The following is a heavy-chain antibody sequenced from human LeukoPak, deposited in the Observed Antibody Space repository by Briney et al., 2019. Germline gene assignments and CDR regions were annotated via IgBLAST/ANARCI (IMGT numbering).Heavy chain of an antibody. V-gene: IGHV3-74*01. CDR3: ARAYYDSRLFDP. CDR2: INSDGSST. J-gene: IGHJ5*02. CDR1: GFTFSSYW. Sequence: GGSLRLSCAASGFTFSSYWMHWVRQAPGKGLVWVSRINSDGSSTSYADSVKGRLTISRDNAKNTLYLQMNSLRAEDTAVYYCARAYYDSRLFDPWGQGTLVTVSS. D-gene: IGHD3-22*01.